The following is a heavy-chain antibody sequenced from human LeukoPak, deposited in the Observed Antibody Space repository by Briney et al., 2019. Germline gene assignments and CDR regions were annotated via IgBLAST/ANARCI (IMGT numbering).Heavy chain of an antibody. D-gene: IGHD3-22*01. J-gene: IGHJ4*02. V-gene: IGHV3-11*01. CDR2: ISSSGDTI. Sequence: PGGSLRLSCAASGFTFSDYCMSWIRQAPGKGLEWVSYISSSGDTIYYADSVKGRFTISRDNAKNSLYLQMNSLRAEDTAVYYCARLGSGYYYFDYWGQGTLVTVSS. CDR1: GFTFSDYC. CDR3: ARLGSGYYYFDY.